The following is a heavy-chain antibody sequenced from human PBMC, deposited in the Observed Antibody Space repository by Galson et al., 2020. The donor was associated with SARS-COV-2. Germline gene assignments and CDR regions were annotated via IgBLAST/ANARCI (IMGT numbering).Heavy chain of an antibody. CDR2: IIPIFGTA. CDR1: GGTFSSYA. Sequence: KISCKASGGTFSSYAISWVRQAPGQGLEWMGGIIPIFGTANYAQKFQGRVTITADKSTSTAYMELSSLRSEDTAVYYCARGELDIVVVPARRSTYYGMDVWGQGTTVTVSS. CDR3: ARGELDIVVVPARRSTYYGMDV. D-gene: IGHD2-2*03. J-gene: IGHJ6*02. V-gene: IGHV1-69*06.